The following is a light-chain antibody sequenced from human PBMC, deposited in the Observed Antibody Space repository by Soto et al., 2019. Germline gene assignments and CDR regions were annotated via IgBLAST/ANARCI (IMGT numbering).Light chain of an antibody. Sequence: EIVLTQSPGTLSLSPGERATLSCRASQSVSSSYLAWYQQKPGQAPRLLIYCASSRATGIPDRFRGSGSGTDFTLTISRLEPKDFAVYYCQQYGSSPWTFGQGTKVEIK. CDR1: QSVSSSY. J-gene: IGKJ1*01. CDR3: QQYGSSPWT. V-gene: IGKV3-20*01. CDR2: CAS.